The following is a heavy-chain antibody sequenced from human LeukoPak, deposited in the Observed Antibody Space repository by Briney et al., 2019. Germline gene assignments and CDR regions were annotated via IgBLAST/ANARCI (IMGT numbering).Heavy chain of an antibody. CDR3: AKGRELAGDYGVFDY. J-gene: IGHJ4*02. Sequence: GGSLRLSCAASGFTFSSYAMNWVRQAPGKGLEGISTVNGDGDYTYYADFVRGRFTISRDNSKNTLYLQMNSLRAEDTAVYSCAKGRELAGDYGVFDYWGQGTLVTVSS. D-gene: IGHD4-17*01. CDR2: VNGDGDYT. V-gene: IGHV3-23*01. CDR1: GFTFSSYA.